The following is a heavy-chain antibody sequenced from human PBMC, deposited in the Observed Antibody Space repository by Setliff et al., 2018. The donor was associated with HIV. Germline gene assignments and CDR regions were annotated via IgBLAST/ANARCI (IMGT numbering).Heavy chain of an antibody. D-gene: IGHD2-15*01. V-gene: IGHV5-51*01. CDR3: AREHRLCSGERCVLPDY. CDR2: IYPRDFDT. CDR1: AYTFANYR. J-gene: IGHJ4*02. Sequence: GESLKISCQGSAYTFANYRIGWVRQMPGKGLEWMGIIYPRDFDTRYSPSFQGQVTVSVDKSINTAYLQWSSLKASDTATYYCAREHRLCSGERCVLPDYWGQGTLVTVSS.